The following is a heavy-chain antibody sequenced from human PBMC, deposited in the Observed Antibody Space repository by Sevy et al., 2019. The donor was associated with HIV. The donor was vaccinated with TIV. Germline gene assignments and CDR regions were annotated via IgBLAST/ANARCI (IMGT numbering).Heavy chain of an antibody. CDR3: AKDKTSVTNIDSFDT. CDR2: IRHDESEK. J-gene: IGHJ3*02. Sequence: GGSLRLSCAASGFTFNWFGMHWVRQAPGKGLEWVAFIRHDESEKQYADSVKGRLIISRDNFKNTVFLQMNSLREEDTAMYYCAKDKTSVTNIDSFDTRGQGTMVTVSS. D-gene: IGHD4-17*01. V-gene: IGHV3-30*02. CDR1: GFTFNWFG.